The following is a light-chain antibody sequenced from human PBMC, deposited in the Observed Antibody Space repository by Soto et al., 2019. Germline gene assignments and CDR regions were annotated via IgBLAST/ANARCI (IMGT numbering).Light chain of an antibody. V-gene: IGLV8-61*01. Sequence: QAVVTQEPSFSVSPGGTVTLTCGVSSGSVSTRYYPSWYQQTPGQAPRTLIYSTSTRSSGVPVRFSGSIVGNKAALTISGAQADDESDYYCVLYMGSGIWVFGGGTKLTVL. CDR3: VLYMGSGIWV. CDR2: STS. J-gene: IGLJ3*02. CDR1: SGSVSTRYY.